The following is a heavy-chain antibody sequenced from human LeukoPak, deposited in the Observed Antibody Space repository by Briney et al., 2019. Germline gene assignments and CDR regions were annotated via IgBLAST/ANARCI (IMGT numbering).Heavy chain of an antibody. CDR1: GGSISSYY. V-gene: IGHV4-34*01. J-gene: IGHJ4*02. CDR3: ARAGTTYYYGSGSYYTQPFDY. CDR2: INHSGST. Sequence: SETLSLTCTVSGGSISSYYLSWIRQPPGKGLEWIGEINHSGSTNYNPSLKSRVTISVDTSKNQFSLKLSSVTAADTAVYYCARAGTTYYYGSGSYYTQPFDYWGQGTLVTVSS. D-gene: IGHD3-10*01.